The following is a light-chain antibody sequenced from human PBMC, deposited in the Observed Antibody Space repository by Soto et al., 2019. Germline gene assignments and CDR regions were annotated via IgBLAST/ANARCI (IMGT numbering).Light chain of an antibody. CDR3: QKFNTAPLT. Sequence: DIQMTQSPSSLSASVGDRVTITCRASQDISVYLAWYQQKPGKVPKLLIYRASTLQSGVPSRFSGSGSGTDFTLTISSLQPEDVATYFCQKFNTAPLTFGQGTRLAS. V-gene: IGKV1-27*01. CDR2: RAS. CDR1: QDISVY. J-gene: IGKJ5*01.